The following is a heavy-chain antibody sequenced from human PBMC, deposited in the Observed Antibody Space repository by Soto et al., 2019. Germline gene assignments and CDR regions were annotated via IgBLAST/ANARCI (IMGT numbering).Heavy chain of an antibody. CDR3: ASGYDSYYYYGMDV. J-gene: IGHJ6*02. V-gene: IGHV4-34*01. Sequence: SETLSLTCAVYGGSFSGYYWSWIRQPPGKGLEWIGEINHSGSTNYNPSLKSRVTISVDTSKSQFSLKLSSVTAADTAVYYCASGYDSYYYYGMDVWGQGTTVTVSS. CDR1: GGSFSGYY. D-gene: IGHD5-12*01. CDR2: INHSGST.